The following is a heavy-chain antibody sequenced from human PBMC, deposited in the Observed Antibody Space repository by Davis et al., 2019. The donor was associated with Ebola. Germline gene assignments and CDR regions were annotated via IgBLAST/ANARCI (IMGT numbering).Heavy chain of an antibody. CDR1: GFTVSDHY. D-gene: IGHD3-10*01. J-gene: IGHJ4*02. Sequence: PGGSLRLSCAASGFTVSDHYMSWVRQAPGKGLEWVSVISAGGNTNYAASVQGRFTISRDISKATVYLQMNSLRVDETAVYYCAREKRLRGVIFDYWGQGTLVTVSS. CDR3: AREKRLRGVIFDY. CDR2: ISAGGNT. V-gene: IGHV3-53*01.